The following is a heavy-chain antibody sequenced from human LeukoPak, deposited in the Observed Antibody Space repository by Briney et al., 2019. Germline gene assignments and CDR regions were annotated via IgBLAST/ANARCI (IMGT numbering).Heavy chain of an antibody. CDR1: GGSFSGHY. D-gene: IGHD3-10*01. J-gene: IGHJ4*02. V-gene: IGHV4-34*01. Sequence: PSETLSLTCAVYGGSFSGHYWTWIRQPPGMGLEWIGEINHSGSTTYNPSLNTRVTISVDTSKNQISLKLSSVTAADTAVYYCARPRYGSGSPVSWGQGTLVTVSS. CDR2: INHSGST. CDR3: ARPRYGSGSPVS.